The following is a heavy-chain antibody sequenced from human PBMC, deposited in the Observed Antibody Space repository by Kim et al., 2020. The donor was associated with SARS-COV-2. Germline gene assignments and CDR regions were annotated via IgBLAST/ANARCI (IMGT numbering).Heavy chain of an antibody. Sequence: SETLSLTCTVSGGSISSSSYYWGWIRQPPGKGLEWIGSIYYSGSTYYNPSLKSRVTISVDTSKNQFSLKLSSVTAADTAVYYCAMRDYDSSGYPLYGMDVWGQGTTVTVSS. D-gene: IGHD3-22*01. J-gene: IGHJ6*02. CDR1: GGSISSSSYY. CDR3: AMRDYDSSGYPLYGMDV. V-gene: IGHV4-39*01. CDR2: IYYSGST.